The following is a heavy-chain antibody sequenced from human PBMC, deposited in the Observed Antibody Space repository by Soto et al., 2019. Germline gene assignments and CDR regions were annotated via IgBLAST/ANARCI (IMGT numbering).Heavy chain of an antibody. V-gene: IGHV1-18*01. Sequence: QVHLVQSGAEVKKPGASVKVSCKASGYTFANLGITWVRQAPGQGLEWLGWIRAYHGDTYFAQKLQGRVTMTTDTTTYTAYMELGSRRFDDTAVYYCARGSSRVRWGDYWGQGTLVRVSS. D-gene: IGHD3-16*01. J-gene: IGHJ4*02. CDR2: IRAYHGDT. CDR3: ARGSSRVRWGDY. CDR1: GYTFANLG.